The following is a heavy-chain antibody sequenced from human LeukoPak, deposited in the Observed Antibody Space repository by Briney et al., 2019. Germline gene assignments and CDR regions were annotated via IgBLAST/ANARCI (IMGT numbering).Heavy chain of an antibody. D-gene: IGHD3-16*02. CDR2: MNPNSGNT. J-gene: IGHJ3*02. CDR3: ARKSYVWGSYRSDDAFDI. Sequence: ASVKVSCKASGYTFTSYDINWVRQATGQGLEWMGWMNPNSGNTGYAQKFQGRVTMTTDTSTSTAYMELRSLRSDDTAVYYCARKSYVWGSYRSDDAFDIWGQGTMVTVSS. V-gene: IGHV1-8*01. CDR1: GYTFTSYD.